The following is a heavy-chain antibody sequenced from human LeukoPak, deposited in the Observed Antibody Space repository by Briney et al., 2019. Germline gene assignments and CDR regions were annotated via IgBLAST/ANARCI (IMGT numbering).Heavy chain of an antibody. CDR3: ASPYYYDSRIDV. J-gene: IGHJ5*02. V-gene: IGHV4-30-4*01. CDR2: MYYSGST. D-gene: IGHD3-22*01. Sequence: SQTLSLTCTVSGGSISSGDYYWSWIPQPPGKGLEWIAYMYYSGSTYYNPSLKSRVTMSEDTSKNQLSLKKSSLTADDTAVSFCASPYYYDSRIDVWGQGILVTVSS. CDR1: GGSISSGDYY.